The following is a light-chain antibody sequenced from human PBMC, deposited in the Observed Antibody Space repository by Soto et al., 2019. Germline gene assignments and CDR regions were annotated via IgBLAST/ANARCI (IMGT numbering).Light chain of an antibody. CDR2: DAS. CDR3: QQFNDSPIN. J-gene: IGKJ5*01. CDR1: QSFSSA. V-gene: IGKV1D-13*01. Sequence: AIPLTQSPSSLSASVGDRATITCRASQSFSSALAWYQQKPGKAPKLLIYDASTLQSGVPLRFSGSGSGTDFTLTISGLQPEDFATYYCQQFNDSPINYGQGTRLEIK.